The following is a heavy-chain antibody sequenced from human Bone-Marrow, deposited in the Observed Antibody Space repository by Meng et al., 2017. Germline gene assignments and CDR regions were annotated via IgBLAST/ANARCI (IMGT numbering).Heavy chain of an antibody. Sequence: QVQLQASGPGLVKPSGTLSLTCAVSGGSISSSNWWSWVRQPPGKGLEWIGEIYHSGSTNYNPSLKSRVTISVDTSKNQFSLKLSSVTAADTAVYYCARVGVVVITPNWFDPWGQGTLVTVSS. J-gene: IGHJ5*02. CDR2: IYHSGST. CDR3: ARVGVVVITPNWFDP. D-gene: IGHD3-22*01. V-gene: IGHV4-4*02. CDR1: GGSISSSNW.